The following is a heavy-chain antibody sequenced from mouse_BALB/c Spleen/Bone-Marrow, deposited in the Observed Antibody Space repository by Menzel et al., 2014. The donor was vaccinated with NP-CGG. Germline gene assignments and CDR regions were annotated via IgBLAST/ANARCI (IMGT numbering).Heavy chain of an antibody. V-gene: IGHV1S56*01. Sequence: QVQLKESGPELVKPGASVRISCKASGYTFTRDYIQWMKQRPGQGLEWIGWIYPGNVNTKYNEKFKGKATLTADKSSSTAYMQLSSLTSEDSAVYFCAMWLRRDYYAMDYWGQGTSVTVSS. CDR2: IYPGNVNT. CDR3: AMWLRRDYYAMDY. D-gene: IGHD2-2*01. J-gene: IGHJ4*01. CDR1: GYTFTRDY.